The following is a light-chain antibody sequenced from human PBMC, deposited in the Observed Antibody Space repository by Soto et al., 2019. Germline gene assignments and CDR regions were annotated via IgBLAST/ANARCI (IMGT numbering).Light chain of an antibody. CDR1: QSVSSY. V-gene: IGKV3-11*01. CDR2: DAS. CDR3: QQLSNWPRVT. J-gene: IGKJ3*01. Sequence: EIVLTQSPATLSLSPGERATLSCRASQSVSSYLTWFQQKPGQAPRLLIYDASNRATGIPARFSGSGSGTDFTLTISSLEPEDFAVYYCQQLSNWPRVTFCPGTKVDIK.